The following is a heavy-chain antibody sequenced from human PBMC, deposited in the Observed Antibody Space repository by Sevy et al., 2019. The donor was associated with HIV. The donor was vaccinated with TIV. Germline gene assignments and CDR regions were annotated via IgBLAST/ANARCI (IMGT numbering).Heavy chain of an antibody. CDR3: AKDLEDIVVVPAAENYYGMDV. CDR2: ISYDGSNK. V-gene: IGHV3-30*18. CDR1: GFTFSSYG. J-gene: IGHJ6*02. Sequence: GGSLRLSCAASGFTFSSYGMHWVRQAPGKGLEWVAVISYDGSNKYYAHSVKGRFTISRDNSKNTLYLQMNSLRAEDTAVYYCAKDLEDIVVVPAAENYYGMDVWGQGTTVTVSS. D-gene: IGHD2-2*01.